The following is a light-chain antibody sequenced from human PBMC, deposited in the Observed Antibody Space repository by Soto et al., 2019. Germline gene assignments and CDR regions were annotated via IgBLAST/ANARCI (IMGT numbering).Light chain of an antibody. J-gene: IGLJ1*01. CDR1: SSDVGGYNY. CDR3: CSYAGSPYV. Sequence: QSALTQPRSVSGSPGQSVTISCTGTSSDVGGYNYVSWYQQHPDKAPKLMIYDVSKRTSGVPDRFSASKSGNTASLTISGLQPEDEADYYCCSYAGSPYVFGTGTKVTVL. V-gene: IGLV2-11*01. CDR2: DVS.